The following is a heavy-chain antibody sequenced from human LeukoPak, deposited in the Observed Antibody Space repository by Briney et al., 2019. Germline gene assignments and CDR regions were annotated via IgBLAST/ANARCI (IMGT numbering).Heavy chain of an antibody. Sequence: ASVKVSCKASGYTFTSYYMHWVRQAPGHRLEWMGIINPSGGSTSYAQKFQGRVTMTRDTSTSPVYMELRSLRSEDTAVYYCARALLTMFGVVRATAVMDAFDIWGQGAMVTVSS. J-gene: IGHJ3*02. D-gene: IGHD3-3*01. CDR3: ARALLTMFGVVRATAVMDAFDI. CDR2: INPSGGST. V-gene: IGHV1-46*01. CDR1: GYTFTSYY.